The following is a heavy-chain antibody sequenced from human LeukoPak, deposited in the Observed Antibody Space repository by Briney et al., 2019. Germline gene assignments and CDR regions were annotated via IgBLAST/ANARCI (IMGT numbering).Heavy chain of an antibody. Sequence: PGGSLRLSCAASGFTFDDYAMHWVRHAPGKGLEWGSGISWNSGSIGYADSVKGRFTISRDNAKNSLYLQMNSLRAEDTALYYCAKTTGPYCSGGSCYNDYWGQGTLVTVSS. CDR2: ISWNSGSI. D-gene: IGHD2-15*01. CDR3: AKTTGPYCSGGSCYNDY. CDR1: GFTFDDYA. V-gene: IGHV3-9*01. J-gene: IGHJ4*02.